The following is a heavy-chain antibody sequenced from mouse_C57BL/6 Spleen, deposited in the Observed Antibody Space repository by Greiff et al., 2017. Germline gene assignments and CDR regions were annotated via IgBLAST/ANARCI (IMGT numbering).Heavy chain of an antibody. CDR2: IYPRSDNT. Sequence: VQVVESGAELARPGASVKLSCKASGYTFTSYGISWVKQRTGQGLEWIGEIYPRSDNTSYNEQFKGKATLTADTSSSPAYMERRSLTSEDSAVTFWSRDEYDERGFNTWGKG. J-gene: IGHJ1*03. V-gene: IGHV1-81*01. CDR1: GYTFTSYG. D-gene: IGHD2-4*01. CDR3: SRDEYDERGFNT.